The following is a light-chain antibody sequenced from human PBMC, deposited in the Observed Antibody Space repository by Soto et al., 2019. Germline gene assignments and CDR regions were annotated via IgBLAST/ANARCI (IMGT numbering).Light chain of an antibody. CDR2: DAS. Sequence: DIEMTQSPSTLSASVGDRVTITCRASQSISSWLAWYQQKPGKAPNLLIFDASSSESGVPSRFSGGGSGTEFTITIRTLQPDDFATYYCQQYHTYRTFGQGTKVDIK. CDR1: QSISSW. J-gene: IGKJ1*01. V-gene: IGKV1-5*01. CDR3: QQYHTYRT.